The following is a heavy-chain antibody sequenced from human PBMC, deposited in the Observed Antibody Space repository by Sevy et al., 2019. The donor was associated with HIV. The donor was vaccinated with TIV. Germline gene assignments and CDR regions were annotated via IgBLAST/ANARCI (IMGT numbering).Heavy chain of an antibody. CDR2: TSYSGTT. V-gene: IGHV4-59*12. J-gene: IGHJ4*02. CDR1: GDSINNYY. D-gene: IGHD2-2*02. Sequence: SETLSLTCSVSGDSINNYYWSWIRLPPGKGLEWIGYTSYSGTTNYSPSLKRRVDISVDTSIHQFSLKINSVTAADTAVYYCARLRWDVVDAPGATPGCYFDSWGQGILVTVSS. CDR3: ARLRWDVVDAPGATPGCYFDS.